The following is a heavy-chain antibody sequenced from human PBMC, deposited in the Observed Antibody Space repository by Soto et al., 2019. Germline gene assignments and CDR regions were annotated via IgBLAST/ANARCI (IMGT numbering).Heavy chain of an antibody. CDR2: INPNSGGT. V-gene: IGHV1-2*04. CDR1: GYTFTGYY. D-gene: IGHD1-1*01. Sequence: QVQLVQSGAEVKKPGASVKVSCKAPGYTFTGYYMHWVRQAPGQGLEWMGWINPNSGGTNYAQKIQGWVTMTSETSISTDYMELSRLRSDDTAVYYCARGIDRVVWKPFDYWGQGTLVTVSS. J-gene: IGHJ4*02. CDR3: ARGIDRVVWKPFDY.